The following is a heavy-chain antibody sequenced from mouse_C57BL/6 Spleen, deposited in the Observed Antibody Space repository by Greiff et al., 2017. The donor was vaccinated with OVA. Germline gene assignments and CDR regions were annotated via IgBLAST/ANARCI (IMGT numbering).Heavy chain of an antibody. D-gene: IGHD1-1*01. J-gene: IGHJ2*01. V-gene: IGHV1-80*01. CDR2: IYPGDGDT. CDR3: ARKTTVVAGDYFDY. CDR1: GYAFSSYW. Sequence: LQESGAELVKPGASVKISCKASGYAFSSYWMNWVKQRPGKGLEWIGQIYPGDGDTNYNGKFKGKATLTADKSSSTAYMQLSSLTSEDSAVYFCARKTTVVAGDYFDYWGQGTTLTVSS.